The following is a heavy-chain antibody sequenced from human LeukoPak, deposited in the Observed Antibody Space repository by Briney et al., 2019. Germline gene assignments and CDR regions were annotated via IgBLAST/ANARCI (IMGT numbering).Heavy chain of an antibody. CDR1: GYTFTGYY. Sequence: GASVKVSCKASGYTFTGYYMHWVRQAPGQGLEWMGWINPNSGGTNYAQKFQGRVTMTRDTSISTAYMELSRLRSDDTAVYYCARGAIRIPGIAAAGTVDYWGQGTLVTVSS. CDR3: ARGAIRIPGIAAAGTVDY. D-gene: IGHD6-13*01. CDR2: INPNSGGT. J-gene: IGHJ4*02. V-gene: IGHV1-2*02.